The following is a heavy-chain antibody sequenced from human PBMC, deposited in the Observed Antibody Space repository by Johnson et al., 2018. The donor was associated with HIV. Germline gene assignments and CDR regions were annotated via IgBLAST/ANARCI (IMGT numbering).Heavy chain of an antibody. D-gene: IGHD5-18*01. CDR2: IYSGGST. CDR3: AKSRGGYSYGYDAFDI. V-gene: IGHV3-66*01. Sequence: VQLVESGGGLVQPGGSLRLSCAASGFTVSSNYMSWVRQAPGKGLEWVSVIYSGGSTYYADSVKGRFTISRDNSKNTLYLQMNSLRAEDTAVYYCAKSRGGYSYGYDAFDIWGQGTMVTVSS. J-gene: IGHJ3*02. CDR1: GFTVSSNY.